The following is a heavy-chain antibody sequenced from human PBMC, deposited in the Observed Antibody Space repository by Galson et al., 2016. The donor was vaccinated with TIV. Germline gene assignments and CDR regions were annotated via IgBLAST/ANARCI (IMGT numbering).Heavy chain of an antibody. CDR3: ARADSVDISSTEY. V-gene: IGHV1-69*04. D-gene: IGHD3-9*01. CDR2: IIPVLGMT. J-gene: IGHJ4*02. CDR1: GYTFSHYY. Sequence: LVKVSRKASGYTFSHYYLHWVRQAPGQGLEWMGRIIPVLGMTNYAQKFQGRVTITADRFTGTAYLELSSLKPGDTAVYYCARADSVDISSTEYWGQGTLVTVSS.